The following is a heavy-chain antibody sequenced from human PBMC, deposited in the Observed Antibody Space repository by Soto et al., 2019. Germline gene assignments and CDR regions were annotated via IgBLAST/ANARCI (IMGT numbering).Heavy chain of an antibody. CDR3: ARMVVAPAAIGSHVMDV. D-gene: IGHD2-2*01. Sequence: GASVKVSCKASGYTFTGYYMHWVRQAPGQGLEWMGWINPNSGGTNYAQKFQGWVTMTRDTSISTAYMELSRLRSDDTAVYYCARMVVAPAAIGSHVMDVWGQGTTVTVSS. CDR1: GYTFTGYY. J-gene: IGHJ6*02. CDR2: INPNSGGT. V-gene: IGHV1-2*04.